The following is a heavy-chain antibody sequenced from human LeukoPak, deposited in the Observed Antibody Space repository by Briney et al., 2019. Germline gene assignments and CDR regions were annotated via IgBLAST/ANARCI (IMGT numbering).Heavy chain of an antibody. Sequence: GGSLRLSCAASGFTFSSYAMSWVRQAPGKGLEWVSAISGSGGSTYCADSVKGRFPISRDNSKNTLYLQMNSLRDEDTAVYYCAKDREQWLVPAFDIWGQGTMVTVSS. CDR3: AKDREQWLVPAFDI. V-gene: IGHV3-23*01. D-gene: IGHD6-19*01. CDR2: ISGSGGST. CDR1: GFTFSSYA. J-gene: IGHJ3*02.